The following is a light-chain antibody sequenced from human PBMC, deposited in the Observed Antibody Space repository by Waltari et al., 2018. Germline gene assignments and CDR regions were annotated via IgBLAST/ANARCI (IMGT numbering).Light chain of an antibody. CDR2: AAS. CDR1: QTIVTY. Sequence: DIQMTQSPSSLSASVGDRVTITCRAPQTIVTYLSWYQQKPGKAPKFLIYAASGLQSGVPSRFSGSGSGTDFTLTISSLQPEDFATYYCQQSYSMFALTFGGGTKVEIK. J-gene: IGKJ4*01. V-gene: IGKV1-39*01. CDR3: QQSYSMFALT.